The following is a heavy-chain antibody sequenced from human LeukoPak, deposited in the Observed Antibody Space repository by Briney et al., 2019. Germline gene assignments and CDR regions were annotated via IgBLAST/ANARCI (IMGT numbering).Heavy chain of an antibody. Sequence: GGSLRLSCAASGFTHNKSTYPFNTYAMHWVRQAPGQGPEWVAVISYDGNTQHYADSVKGRFTISRDNSRDTLSLQMNSLRAEDTAVYYCAKVRVIAVADRPYYGMDVWGRGTTVTVSS. D-gene: IGHD6-19*01. V-gene: IGHV3-30*04. CDR2: ISYDGNTQ. J-gene: IGHJ6*02. CDR1: GFTHNKSTYPFNTYA. CDR3: AKVRVIAVADRPYYGMDV.